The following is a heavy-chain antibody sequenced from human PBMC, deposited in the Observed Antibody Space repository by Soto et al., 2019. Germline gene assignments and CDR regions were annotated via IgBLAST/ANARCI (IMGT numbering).Heavy chain of an antibody. J-gene: IGHJ5*02. CDR1: GGSISSGGYY. CDR2: IYYSGST. D-gene: IGHD3-9*01. Sequence: PSETLSLTCTVSGGSISSGGYYWSWIRQHPGKGLEWIGYIYYSGSTYYNPSLKSRVTISVDTSKNQFSLKLSSVTAADTAVYYCARGGGDDILTGYYVGFALFDPWGQGTLVTVSS. CDR3: ARGGGDDILTGYYVGFALFDP. V-gene: IGHV4-31*03.